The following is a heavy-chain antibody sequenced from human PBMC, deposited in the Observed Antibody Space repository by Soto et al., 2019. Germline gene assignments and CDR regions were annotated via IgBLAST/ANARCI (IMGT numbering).Heavy chain of an antibody. J-gene: IGHJ4*02. CDR3: ALLWFGEPPFDY. Sequence: VQLVESGGGVVQPGTSLRLSCTASGFSFSSYAMSWVRQAPGKGLEWVSAISGSGGSTYYADSVKGRFTISRDNSKNTLYLQMNSLRAEDTAVYYCALLWFGEPPFDYWGQGTLVTVSS. V-gene: IGHV3-23*04. CDR2: ISGSGGST. CDR1: GFSFSSYA. D-gene: IGHD3-10*01.